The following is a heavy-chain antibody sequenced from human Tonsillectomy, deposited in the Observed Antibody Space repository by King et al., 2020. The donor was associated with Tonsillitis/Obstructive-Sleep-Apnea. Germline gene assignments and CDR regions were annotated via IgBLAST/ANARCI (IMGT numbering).Heavy chain of an antibody. CDR3: AKIIAVAGGPIDY. Sequence: VQLVESGGGLVQPGGSLRLSCAASGFTFSSYAMSWVRQAPGKGLEWCSAISGSGGYTYYADAVKGRFTISRDNSKNTLYLQMNSLRAEDTAVYYCAKIIAVAGGPIDYWGQGTLVTVSS. CDR2: ISGSGGYT. CDR1: GFTFSSYA. J-gene: IGHJ4*02. V-gene: IGHV3-23*04. D-gene: IGHD6-19*01.